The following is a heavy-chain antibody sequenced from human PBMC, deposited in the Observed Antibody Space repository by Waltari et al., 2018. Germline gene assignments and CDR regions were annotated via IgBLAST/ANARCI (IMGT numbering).Heavy chain of an antibody. CDR2: INHSGST. Sequence: QVQLQQWGAGLLKPSETLSLTCAVYGGSFSGYYWSWIRQTPGKGLEWIGEINHSGSTNYNPSLKSRVTISVDTSKNQFSLKLSSVTAADTAVYYCAVSVVTLRFRFDPWGQGTLVTVSS. CDR3: AVSVVTLRFRFDP. CDR1: GGSFSGYY. V-gene: IGHV4-34*01. J-gene: IGHJ5*02. D-gene: IGHD2-15*01.